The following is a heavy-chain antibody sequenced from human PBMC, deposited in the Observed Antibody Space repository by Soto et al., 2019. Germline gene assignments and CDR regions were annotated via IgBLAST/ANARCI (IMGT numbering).Heavy chain of an antibody. V-gene: IGHV5-51*01. J-gene: IGHJ6*02. D-gene: IGHD3-10*01. CDR1: GYSFTSYW. CDR2: IYPVDSET. CDR3: ARQPTSITMVRGVIINYYYYGMDV. Sequence: ESLKISCQGSGYSFTSYWIGWVRQMPGKGLEWMGIIYPVDSETRYSPSFQGQVTMSADKSISTAYLQLSSLKASDTAMYYRARQPTSITMVRGVIINYYYYGMDVWGQGTTVTVSS.